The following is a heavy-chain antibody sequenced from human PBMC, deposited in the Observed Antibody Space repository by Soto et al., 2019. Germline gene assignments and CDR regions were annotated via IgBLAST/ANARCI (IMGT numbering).Heavy chain of an antibody. CDR1: GFTFSSYW. V-gene: IGHV3-7*01. CDR2: IGPNGNDK. CDR3: ARADGPGTVDY. J-gene: IGHJ4*02. Sequence: EVQVVESGGDLVQPGGSLRLSCAASGFTFSSYWMSWVRQPPGKGLGWVANIGPNGNDKYYVDSVKGRFTISRDNAKNLLFLQMNNLRVDDTAVYYCARADGPGTVDYGGQGTTVTFSS.